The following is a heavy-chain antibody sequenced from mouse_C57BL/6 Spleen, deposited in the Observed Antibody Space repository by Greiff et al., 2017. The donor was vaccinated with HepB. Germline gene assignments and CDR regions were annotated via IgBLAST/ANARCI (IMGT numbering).Heavy chain of an antibody. CDR1: GFTFSDYG. CDR3: ERLVYDGYDYAMDY. CDR2: ISRGSSTI. V-gene: IGHV5-17*01. Sequence: EVQVVESGGGLVKPGGSLKLSCAASGFTFSDYGMHWVRQAPEQGLEWVAYISRGSSTIYYADTVKGRYTISRDNAKNTLFLQMTRLRSEDTAMYYCERLVYDGYDYAMDYWGQGTSVTVSS. D-gene: IGHD2-3*01. J-gene: IGHJ4*01.